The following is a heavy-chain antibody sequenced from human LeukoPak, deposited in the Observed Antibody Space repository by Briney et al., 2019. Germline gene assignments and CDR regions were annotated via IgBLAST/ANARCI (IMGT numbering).Heavy chain of an antibody. CDR1: GFAISSNY. J-gene: IGHJ4*02. D-gene: IGHD4-17*01. CDR3: ARGTVTAPDF. CDR2: IYIVGST. V-gene: IGHV3-53*01. Sequence: PGGSLRLSCAASGFAISSNYMSWVRQAPGKGLEWVSVIYIVGSTYYADSVKGRFTISRDNSKNTLYLQMNSLRDDDTAVYYCARGTVTAPDFWGQGTLVTVSS.